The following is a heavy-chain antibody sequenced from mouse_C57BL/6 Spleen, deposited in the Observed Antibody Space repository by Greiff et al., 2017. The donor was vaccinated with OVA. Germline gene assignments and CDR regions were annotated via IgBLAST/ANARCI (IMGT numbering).Heavy chain of an antibody. J-gene: IGHJ1*03. CDR2: IYPGDGDT. CDR3: ARKDGYFWYFDV. V-gene: IGHV1-80*01. Sequence: SGASVKISCKASGYAFSSYWMNWVKQRPGKGLEWIGQIYPGDGDTNYNGKFKGKATLTADKSSSTAYMQLSSLTSEDSAVYFCARKDGYFWYFDVWGTGTTVTVSS. D-gene: IGHD2-3*01. CDR1: GYAFSSYW.